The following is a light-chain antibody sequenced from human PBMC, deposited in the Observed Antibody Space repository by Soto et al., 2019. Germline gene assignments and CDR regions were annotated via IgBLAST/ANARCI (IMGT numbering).Light chain of an antibody. V-gene: IGLV4-60*02. Sequence: QLVLTQSSSASASLGSSVKLTCTLSSGHSTYIIAWHQQQPGKAPRYLMKVEGSGSYNKGSGVPDRFSGSSSGADRYLTISNLQFEDEADYYCETWDSRPWVFGGGPKLTVL. CDR3: ETWDSRPWV. CDR2: VEGSGSY. CDR1: SGHSTYI. J-gene: IGLJ3*02.